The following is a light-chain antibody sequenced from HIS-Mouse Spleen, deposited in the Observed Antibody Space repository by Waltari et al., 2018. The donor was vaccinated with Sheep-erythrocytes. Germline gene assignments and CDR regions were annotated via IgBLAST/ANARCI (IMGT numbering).Light chain of an antibody. CDR2: LGS. Sequence: DIVMTQSPLSLPVTPGEPASFSCRSSQSLLHSNGYNYLDWYLQKPGQSPHLLIYLGSNRASGVPDRFSGSGSGTDFTLRISRVEAEDVGVYYCMQALQTPWTFGQGTKVEFK. J-gene: IGKJ1*01. V-gene: IGKV2-28*01. CDR1: QSLLHSNGYNY. CDR3: MQALQTPWT.